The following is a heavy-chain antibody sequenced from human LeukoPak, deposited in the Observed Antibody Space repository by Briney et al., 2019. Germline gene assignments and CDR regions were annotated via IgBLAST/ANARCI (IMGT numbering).Heavy chain of an antibody. Sequence: GGPLRLSCAASGFTFSSYAMHWVRQAPGKGLEWVAVISYDGSNKYYADSVKGRFTISRDNSKNTLYLQMNSLRAEDTALYYCASRSGWYVYWGQGTLVTVSS. J-gene: IGHJ4*02. CDR3: ASRSGWYVY. D-gene: IGHD6-19*01. V-gene: IGHV3-30-3*01. CDR2: ISYDGSNK. CDR1: GFTFSSYA.